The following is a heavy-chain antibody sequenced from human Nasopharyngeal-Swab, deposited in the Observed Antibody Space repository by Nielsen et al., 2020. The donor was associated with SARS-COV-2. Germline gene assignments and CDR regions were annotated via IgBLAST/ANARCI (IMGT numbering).Heavy chain of an antibody. CDR2: FDPEDGET. J-gene: IGHJ4*02. V-gene: IGHV1-24*01. CDR1: GYTLTELS. D-gene: IGHD1-26*01. Sequence: ASVKVSCKVSGYTLTELSMHWVRQAPGKGLEWMGGFDPEDGETIYAQKFQGRVTMTEDTSTDTAYMELSSLRSEDTAVYYCATIYAIVGASGSFHYWGQGTLVTVSS. CDR3: ATIYAIVGASGSFHY.